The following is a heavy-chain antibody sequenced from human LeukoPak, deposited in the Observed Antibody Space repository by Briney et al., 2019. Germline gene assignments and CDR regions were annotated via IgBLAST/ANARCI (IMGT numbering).Heavy chain of an antibody. D-gene: IGHD3-22*01. J-gene: IGHJ2*01. CDR1: GGTFTTYS. Sequence: SVKVSCKASGGTFTTYSLTWVRQAPGQGLEWMGRISPILGVNYYAQKFQGRVTISADKSMITAYMDLSNVTSEDTAAYYCVAVYDGAAGYFDLWGRGTLITVSS. CDR2: ISPILGVN. V-gene: IGHV1-69*02. CDR3: VAVYDGAAGYFDL.